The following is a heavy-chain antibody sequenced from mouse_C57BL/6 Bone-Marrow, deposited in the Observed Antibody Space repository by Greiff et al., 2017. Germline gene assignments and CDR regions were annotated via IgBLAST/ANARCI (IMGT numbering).Heavy chain of an antibody. CDR3: ARSGYSTFCDY. CDR1: GYTFTSYW. Sequence: QVQLQQPGAELVKPGASVKLSCKASGYTFTSYWMHWVKQRPGQGLEWIGMIHPNSGSTNYNEKFKSKATLTVDKSSSTAYMQLSSLTSEDAAVYYCARSGYSTFCDYWGQGTTLTVSS. D-gene: IGHD2-5*01. CDR2: IHPNSGST. V-gene: IGHV1-64*01. J-gene: IGHJ2*01.